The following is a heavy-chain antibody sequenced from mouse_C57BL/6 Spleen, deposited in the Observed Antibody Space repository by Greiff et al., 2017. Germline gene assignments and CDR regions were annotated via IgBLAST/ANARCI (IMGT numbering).Heavy chain of an antibody. CDR1: GYTFTSYG. Sequence: VQLQQSGAELARPGASVKLSCKASGYTFTSYGISWVKQRTGQGLEWIGEIYPRSGNTYYNEKFKGKATLTADKSSSTAYMELRSLTSEDSAVYFCARDYGSGSYYAMDYWGQGTSVTVSS. V-gene: IGHV1-81*01. D-gene: IGHD1-1*01. CDR2: IYPRSGNT. J-gene: IGHJ4*01. CDR3: ARDYGSGSYYAMDY.